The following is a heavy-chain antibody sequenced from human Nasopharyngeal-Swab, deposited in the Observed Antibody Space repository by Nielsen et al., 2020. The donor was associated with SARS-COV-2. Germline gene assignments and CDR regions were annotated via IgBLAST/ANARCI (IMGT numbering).Heavy chain of an antibody. CDR2: ITSSGSTI. CDR3: AREVVPSI. V-gene: IGHV3-11*01. Sequence: GGSLRLSCAASGFTFSDYYMGWIRQAPGKGLEWISYITSSGSTIFYTDSVKGRFTISRDNAKNSLYLQMNSLRTDDTAVYYCAREVVPSIWGQGTLVTVSS. D-gene: IGHD2-15*01. J-gene: IGHJ4*02. CDR1: GFTFSDYY.